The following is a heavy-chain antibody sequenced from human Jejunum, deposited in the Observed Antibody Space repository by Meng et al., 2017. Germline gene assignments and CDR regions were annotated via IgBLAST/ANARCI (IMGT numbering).Heavy chain of an antibody. V-gene: IGHV4-4*02. J-gene: IGHJ4*02. CDR1: GVSIGSSNW. CDR2: INYGGST. Sequence: HVQLQESGPGLVKPSGTMSLPCGASGVSIGSSNWLSWVRQPPGKGLEWIAEINYGGSTNYNPSLKSRVTVSMDKSKNQFSLMLNSVTAADTAVYYCARGGYYSFDYWGQGTLVTVSS. D-gene: IGHD5-18*01. CDR3: ARGGYYSFDY.